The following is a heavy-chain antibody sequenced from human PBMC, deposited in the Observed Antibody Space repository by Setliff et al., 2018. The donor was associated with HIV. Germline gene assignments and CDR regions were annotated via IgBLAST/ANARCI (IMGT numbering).Heavy chain of an antibody. CDR3: ARVYYFDSSGYYQRGDVCDI. CDR2: IYDSGSP. J-gene: IGHJ3*02. Sequence: PSETLSLTCTVSGGSTSNEYWSWSRQPPGKGLEWIGYIYDSGSPKYNPSLKSRVTISIDTSKSQISLKLTSVTAADTAMYHCARVYYFDSSGYYQRGDVCDIWGQGTMVTV. CDR1: GGSTSNEY. V-gene: IGHV4-59*01. D-gene: IGHD3-22*01.